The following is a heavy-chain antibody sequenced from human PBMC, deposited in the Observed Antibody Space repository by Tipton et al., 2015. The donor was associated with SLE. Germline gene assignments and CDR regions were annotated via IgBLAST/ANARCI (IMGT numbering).Heavy chain of an antibody. V-gene: IGHV4-34*01. CDR1: GGSFSGYY. CDR2: INHSGST. Sequence: TLSLTCAVYGGSFSGYYWSWIRQPPGKGLEWIGEINHSGSTNYNPSLKSRVTISVDTSKNQFSLKLSSVTAADTAVYYCARHSEGWTANFDYWGQGTLVTVSS. CDR3: ARHSEGWTANFDY. J-gene: IGHJ4*02. D-gene: IGHD1-26*01.